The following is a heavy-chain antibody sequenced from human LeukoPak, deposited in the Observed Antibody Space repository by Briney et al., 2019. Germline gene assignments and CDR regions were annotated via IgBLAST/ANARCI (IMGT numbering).Heavy chain of an antibody. D-gene: IGHD2-2*01. CDR1: GFTFSSYS. CDR3: ARDSGYCSSTGCYVHYFDY. J-gene: IGHJ4*02. Sequence: GGSLRLSCAASGFTFSSYSMNWVRQAPGKGLEWVSSISSSSSAIYYADSVKGRFTVSRDNAKNSLYLQMNSLRAEDTAVYYCARDSGYCSSTGCYVHYFDYWGQGTLVTVSS. CDR2: ISSSSSAI. V-gene: IGHV3-21*01.